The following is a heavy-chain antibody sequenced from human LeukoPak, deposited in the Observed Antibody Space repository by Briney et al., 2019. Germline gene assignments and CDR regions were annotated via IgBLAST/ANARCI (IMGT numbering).Heavy chain of an antibody. V-gene: IGHV3-69-1*01. J-gene: IGHJ3*02. CDR3: ARDGTWAFDI. Sequence: GGSLRLSCEASGFTSFKFPMNWVRKAPGKGLEWVSHIRSDGTINYADSVRGRFTISRDDAKTSVYLQMNSLRDEDTAIYYCARDGTWAFDIWGQGTMVTVSS. CDR2: IRSDGTI. CDR1: GFTSFKFP. D-gene: IGHD6-13*01.